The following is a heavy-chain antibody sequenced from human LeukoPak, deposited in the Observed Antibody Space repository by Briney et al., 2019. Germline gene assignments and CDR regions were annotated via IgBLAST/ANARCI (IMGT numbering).Heavy chain of an antibody. CDR1: GYTFTDYH. CDR2: INPNTGGT. CDR3: ARGGHGHTQNDY. Sequence: ASVKVSCKASGYTFTDYHIHWVRQAPGQGLEWMGWINPNTGGTNYAQNFQGRVTMTRDTSITTSYMELSSQLSDDTDLYYCARGGHGHTQNDYWGQGTLVTVSS. V-gene: IGHV1-2*02. D-gene: IGHD5-24*01. J-gene: IGHJ4*02.